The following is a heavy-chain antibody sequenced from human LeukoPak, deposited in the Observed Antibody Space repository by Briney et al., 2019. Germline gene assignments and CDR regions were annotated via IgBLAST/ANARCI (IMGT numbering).Heavy chain of an antibody. D-gene: IGHD6-19*01. V-gene: IGHV1-69*06. CDR3: AKDLGTWYSSGRAFDY. CDR2: IIPIFGTA. J-gene: IGHJ4*02. CDR1: GGTFSSYA. Sequence: AASVKVSCKASGGTFSSYAISWVRQAPGQGLEWMGGIIPIFGTANYAQKFQGRVTITADKSTSTAYMELSSLRSEDTAVYYCAKDLGTWYSSGRAFDYWGQGTLVTVSS.